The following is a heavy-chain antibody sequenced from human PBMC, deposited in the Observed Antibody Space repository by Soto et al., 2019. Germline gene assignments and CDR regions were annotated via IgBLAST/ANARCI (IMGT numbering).Heavy chain of an antibody. D-gene: IGHD3-16*01. V-gene: IGHV3-73*01. CDR1: GFVFKDSS. Sequence: VLLVESGGGLVQPGGSLKLSCAASGFVFKDSSIHWVRQASGKGLEWVGGIRDRAYSYATAYAASVKGRFTISRDDSTNTAYLQMNSPKTEDTAIYYCTRLIRAAQDYWGQGTLVTVSS. CDR3: TRLIRAAQDY. CDR2: IRDRAYSYAT. J-gene: IGHJ4*02.